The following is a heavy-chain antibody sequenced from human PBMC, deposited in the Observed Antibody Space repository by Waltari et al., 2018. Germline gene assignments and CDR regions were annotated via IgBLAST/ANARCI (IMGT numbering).Heavy chain of an antibody. V-gene: IGHV4-30-2*01. Sequence: QLQLQESGSGLVKPSQTLSLTCAVSGGSISSGGYSWSWIRQPPGKGLEWIGYIYHSGSTYDNPSLKSRVTISVDRSKNQFSLKLSSVTAADTAVYYCARELKYSGSYHGSVGAFDIWGQGTMVTVSS. CDR3: ARELKYSGSYHGSVGAFDI. D-gene: IGHD1-26*01. CDR2: IYHSGST. J-gene: IGHJ3*02. CDR1: GGSISSGGYS.